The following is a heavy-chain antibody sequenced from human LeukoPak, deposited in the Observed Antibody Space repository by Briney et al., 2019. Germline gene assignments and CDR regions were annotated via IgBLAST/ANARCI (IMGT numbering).Heavy chain of an antibody. D-gene: IGHD2-2*03. Sequence: ASVKVSCKASGYTFTGYYMHWVRQAPGQGLEWMGWINPNSGGTNYAQKFQSRVTMTRDTSISTAYMELSRLRSDDTAVYYCARDGYCSSTSCYTFDPWGQGTLVTVSS. CDR1: GYTFTGYY. CDR3: ARDGYCSSTSCYTFDP. J-gene: IGHJ5*02. V-gene: IGHV1-2*02. CDR2: INPNSGGT.